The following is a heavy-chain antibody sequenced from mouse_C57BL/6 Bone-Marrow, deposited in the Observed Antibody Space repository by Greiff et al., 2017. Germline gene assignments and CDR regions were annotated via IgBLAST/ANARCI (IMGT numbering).Heavy chain of an antibody. Sequence: EVKLVESGGGLVQPGGSLKLSCAASGFTFSDYYMYWVRQTPEKRLEWVAYISNGGGSTYYPDTVKGRFTISRDNAKNTLYLQMSRLKSEDTAMYYCARPPLYYDYTYAMDYWGQGTSVTVSS. CDR3: ARPPLYYDYTYAMDY. CDR2: ISNGGGST. V-gene: IGHV5-12*01. J-gene: IGHJ4*01. CDR1: GFTFSDYY. D-gene: IGHD2-4*01.